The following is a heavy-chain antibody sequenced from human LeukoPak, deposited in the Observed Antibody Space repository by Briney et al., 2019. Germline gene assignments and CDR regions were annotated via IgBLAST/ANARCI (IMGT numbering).Heavy chain of an antibody. D-gene: IGHD6-19*01. CDR1: GGSLSSHY. J-gene: IGHJ2*01. V-gene: IGHV4-59*08. Sequence: PSETLSLTCTVSGGSLSSHYWNWIRQPPGKRLEWIGYISYSGTSDNNPSLKSRVSMSVDTSKRQFSLKMKSVTASDTAMYYCARRGPSSGSARGWNFDLWGRGTLVTVSA. CDR3: ARRGPSSGSARGWNFDL. CDR2: ISYSGTS.